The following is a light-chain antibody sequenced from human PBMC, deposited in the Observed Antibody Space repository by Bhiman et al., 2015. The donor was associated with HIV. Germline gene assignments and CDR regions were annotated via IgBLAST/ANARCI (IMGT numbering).Light chain of an antibody. CDR2: NNN. V-gene: IGLV1-44*01. CDR1: SSNIGGNT. CDR3: QSYDSSLSGRV. J-gene: IGLJ3*02. Sequence: QSVLTQPPSASGTPGQRVTISCSGSSSNIGGNTVNWYQQFPGAAPKLVIYNNNQRPSGVPDRFSGSKSGTSASLAITGLQAEDEANYYCQSYDSSLSGRVFGGGTKLTVL.